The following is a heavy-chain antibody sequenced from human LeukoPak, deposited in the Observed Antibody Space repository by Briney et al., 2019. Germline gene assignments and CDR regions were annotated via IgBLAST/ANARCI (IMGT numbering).Heavy chain of an antibody. Sequence: ASVKVSCKVSGYTLTELSMHWVRQAPGKGLEWMGGFDPEDGETIYAQKFQGRVTITEDTSTDTAYMELSSLRSEDTAVYYCATSLIAVAGFDYWGQGTLVTVSS. V-gene: IGHV1-24*01. J-gene: IGHJ4*02. CDR1: GYTLTELS. D-gene: IGHD6-19*01. CDR2: FDPEDGET. CDR3: ATSLIAVAGFDY.